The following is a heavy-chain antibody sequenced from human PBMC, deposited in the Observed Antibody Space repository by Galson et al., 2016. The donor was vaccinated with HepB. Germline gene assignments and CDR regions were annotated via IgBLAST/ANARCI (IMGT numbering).Heavy chain of an antibody. CDR1: GFTFSSFS. V-gene: IGHV3-21*01. CDR2: ITSSSTYI. J-gene: IGHJ4*02. Sequence: SLRLSCAASGFTFSSFSMNWVRQAPGKGLEWVSSITSSSTYIFYADSVKGRFTVSRDNAKNSLFLQRNRLRDDDTAVYFCAKNAQCTGGTCYLIDSWGQGALVTVSS. D-gene: IGHD2-15*01. CDR3: AKNAQCTGGTCYLIDS.